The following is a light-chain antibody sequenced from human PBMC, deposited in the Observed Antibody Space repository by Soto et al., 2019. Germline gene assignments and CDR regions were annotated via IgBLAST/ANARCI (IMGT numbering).Light chain of an antibody. CDR1: RSFASSY. CDR2: AAS. V-gene: IGKV3-20*01. CDR3: QQRSSWPLT. Sequence: EIVLTQSPVTLSLSPGERATLSCRASRSFASSYLGWYQQKPGQAPRLLIYAASTRATGIPDRFSGSGSATDFTLTISRLEPEDSAVYYCQQRSSWPLTFGGGTKVEI. J-gene: IGKJ4*01.